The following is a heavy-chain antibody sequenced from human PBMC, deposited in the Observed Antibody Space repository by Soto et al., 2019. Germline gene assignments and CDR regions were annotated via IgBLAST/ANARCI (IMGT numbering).Heavy chain of an antibody. Sequence: PTEPLPPTLAVYGGSFSGYYWTWIRQPPGKGLAWIGEINHRGTTTYNPSLKSRVTIAVDASRDQFSLRLSSVTAADTALYFCERGGFHRGNYYIFDYWGQGALVTVS. CDR3: ERGGFHRGNYYIFDY. CDR1: GGSFSGYY. D-gene: IGHD3-22*01. J-gene: IGHJ4*02. V-gene: IGHV4-34*01. CDR2: INHRGTT.